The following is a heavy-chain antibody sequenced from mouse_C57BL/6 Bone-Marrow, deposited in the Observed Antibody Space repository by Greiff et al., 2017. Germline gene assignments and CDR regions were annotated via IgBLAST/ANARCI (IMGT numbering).Heavy chain of an antibody. V-gene: IGHV1-64*01. CDR2: IHPNSGST. D-gene: IGHD1-1*01. CDR3: ARHCGSSYNY. CDR1: GYTFTSYW. J-gene: IGHJ2*01. Sequence: QVQLQQPGAELVKPGASVKLSCKASGYTFTSYWMHWVKQRPGQGLEWIGMIHPNSGSTNYNEKFKGKATLTVDKSSSTAYMQLSSLTSEDSAVYYCARHCGSSYNYWGQGTTLTVSS.